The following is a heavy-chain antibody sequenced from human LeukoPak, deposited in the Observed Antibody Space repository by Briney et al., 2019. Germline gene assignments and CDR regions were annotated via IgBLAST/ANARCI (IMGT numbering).Heavy chain of an antibody. Sequence: GGSLRLSCTGSGFTFGDHTINWVRQAPGRGPEWVSYISGSGSTIYYADSVKGRFTISRDNAKKSLNLQMKSLRAEDTGVYYCARLLGDYWGQGTLVTVSS. CDR1: GFTFGDHT. J-gene: IGHJ4*02. CDR2: ISGSGSTI. V-gene: IGHV3-48*03. CDR3: ARLLGDY. D-gene: IGHD3-10*01.